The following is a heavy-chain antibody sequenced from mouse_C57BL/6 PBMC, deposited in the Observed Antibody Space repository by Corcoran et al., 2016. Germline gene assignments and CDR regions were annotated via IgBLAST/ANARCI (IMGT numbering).Heavy chain of an antibody. CDR1: GYTFTTYG. J-gene: IGHJ2*01. Sequence: QIQLVQSGPELKKPGETVKISCKASGYTFTTYGMSWVKQAPGKGLKWMGWINTYSGVPTYADDFKGRFAFSLETSANTAYLQINNLKNEDTATYFCARSEGLRQGFDYWGQGTTLTVSS. CDR2: INTYSGVP. CDR3: ARSEGLRQGFDY. V-gene: IGHV9-3*01. D-gene: IGHD2-4*01.